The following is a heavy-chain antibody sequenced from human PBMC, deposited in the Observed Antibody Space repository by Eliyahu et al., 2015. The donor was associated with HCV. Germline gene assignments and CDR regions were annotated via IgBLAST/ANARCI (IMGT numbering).Heavy chain of an antibody. CDR2: ISYDGTKE. J-gene: IGHJ4*02. CDR1: EFXFSAYG. CDR3: ARGVRSRYSTSCFDY. Sequence: QVHLVESGGGVVQPGRSLRLSCAASEFXFSAYGMXWVXQAPGKGLEWVAAISYDGTKEYYVDSVKGRFTISRDNSKNALYLQLDSLRGEDTATYYCARGVRSRYSTSCFDYWGQGTVVTVSS. V-gene: IGHV3-33*01. D-gene: IGHD2-2*01.